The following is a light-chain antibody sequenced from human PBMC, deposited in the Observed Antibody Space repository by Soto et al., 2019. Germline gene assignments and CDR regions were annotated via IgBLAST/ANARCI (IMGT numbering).Light chain of an antibody. V-gene: IGLV2-8*01. CDR3: SLYSRNGSLI. Sequence: QSALTQPPSAPGSPGQSVTISCTGTSSDIGASNFVSWYQQHPGKAPKLVIYEVTKRPLGVPDRFSGSKFGNTASLTISGLQAEDETDYFCSLYSRNGSLIFGPGTKLTVL. CDR1: SSDIGASNF. CDR2: EVT. J-gene: IGLJ1*01.